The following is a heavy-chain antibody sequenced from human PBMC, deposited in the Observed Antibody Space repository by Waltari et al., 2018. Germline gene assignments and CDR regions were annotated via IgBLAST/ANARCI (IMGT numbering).Heavy chain of an antibody. CDR3: ARDRRDDYGDYSCWFDP. J-gene: IGHJ5*02. V-gene: IGHV1-69*01. D-gene: IGHD4-17*01. CDR1: GGTFSSYA. Sequence: QVQLVQSGAEVKKPGSSVKVSCKASGGTFSSYAISWVRQAPGQGLEWMGGIIPICGTANYAQKCQGRVTITADESTSTAYMELSSLRSEDTAVYYCARDRRDDYGDYSCWFDPWGQGTLVTVSS. CDR2: IIPICGTA.